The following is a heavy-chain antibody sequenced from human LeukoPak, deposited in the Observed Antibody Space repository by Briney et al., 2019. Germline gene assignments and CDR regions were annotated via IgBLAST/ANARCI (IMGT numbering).Heavy chain of an antibody. J-gene: IGHJ4*02. CDR2: IDPDTGDT. V-gene: IGHV1-2*02. Sequence: ASVKVSCKPSGYTFIDHYLHWVRQAPGQGLESLGWIDPDTGDTNYPQKFQGRVTMSRDTSSSTAYMELNRLRSDDTAVYYCARAGHNSNSGGYDFWGLGTLVTVSS. D-gene: IGHD3-22*01. CDR3: ARAGHNSNSGGYDF. CDR1: GYTFIDHY.